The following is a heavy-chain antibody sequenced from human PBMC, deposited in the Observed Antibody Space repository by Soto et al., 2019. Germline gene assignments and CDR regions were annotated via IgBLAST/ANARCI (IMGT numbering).Heavy chain of an antibody. D-gene: IGHD1-26*01. CDR2: IYYSGST. Sequence: QLQLQESGPGLVKPSETLSLTCTVSGGSISSSSYYWGWIRQPPGKGLEWIGSIYYSGSTYYNPSLKSLVTISVDTSKNQFSLKLSSVTAADTAVYYCARRPSSGSYHYWYFDLWGRGTLVTVSS. V-gene: IGHV4-39*01. CDR1: GGSISSSSYY. CDR3: ARRPSSGSYHYWYFDL. J-gene: IGHJ2*01.